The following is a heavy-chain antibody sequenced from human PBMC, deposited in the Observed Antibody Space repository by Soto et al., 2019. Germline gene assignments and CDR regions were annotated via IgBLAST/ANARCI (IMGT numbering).Heavy chain of an antibody. Sequence: QLQLQESGSGLVKPSQTLSLTCAVSGGSISSGGYSWSWIRQPPGKGLEWIGYIYHSGSTYYNPSLKSRVTISVDRSKNQFSLKLSSVTAADTAVYYCARGRIVGANLPWFDPWGQGTLVTVSS. CDR2: IYHSGST. V-gene: IGHV4-30-2*01. CDR1: GGSISSGGYS. D-gene: IGHD1-26*01. CDR3: ARGRIVGANLPWFDP. J-gene: IGHJ5*02.